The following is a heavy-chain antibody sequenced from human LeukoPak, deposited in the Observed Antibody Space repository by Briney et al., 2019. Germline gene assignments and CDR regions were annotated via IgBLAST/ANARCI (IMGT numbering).Heavy chain of an antibody. Sequence: PGGSLRLSCAASGFTFSSYAMSWVRQAPGKGLEWVSAISGSGGSTYYADSVKGRFTISRDNSKNTLYLQMNSLRAEDTAVYYCVGGDYGDHYYYYGMDVWGQGTTVTVSS. J-gene: IGHJ6*02. D-gene: IGHD4-17*01. CDR3: VGGDYGDHYYYYGMDV. CDR2: ISGSGGST. CDR1: GFTFSSYA. V-gene: IGHV3-23*01.